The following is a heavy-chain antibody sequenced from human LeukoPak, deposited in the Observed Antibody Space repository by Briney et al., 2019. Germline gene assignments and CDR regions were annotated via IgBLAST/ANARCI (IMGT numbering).Heavy chain of an antibody. CDR2: ISSSSSYI. D-gene: IGHD3-3*01. J-gene: IGHJ4*02. Sequence: GGSLRLSCAASGFTFSSYSMNWVRQAPGKGLEWVSSISSSSSYIYYADAVKGRFTISRDNAKNSRYLQMNGLRAEDTAVYYCARDRESGYQDYWGQGTLVTVSS. V-gene: IGHV3-21*01. CDR3: ARDRESGYQDY. CDR1: GFTFSSYS.